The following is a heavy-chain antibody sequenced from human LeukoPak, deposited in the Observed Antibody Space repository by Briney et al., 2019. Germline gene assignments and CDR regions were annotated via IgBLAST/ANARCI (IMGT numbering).Heavy chain of an antibody. D-gene: IGHD5-12*01. J-gene: IGHJ6*02. CDR3: ATEVAPSDHYYYYGMDV. V-gene: IGHV4-61*08. Sequence: SGPALVKPTQTLTLTCTFSGFSLSTSGVCVTWIRQPPGKGLEWIGYIHYSGRTNYNPSLKSRVTISVDTSKNQFSLKLSSVTAADTAVYYCATEVAPSDHYYYYGMDVWGQGTTVTVSS. CDR1: GFSLSTSGVC. CDR2: IHYSGRT.